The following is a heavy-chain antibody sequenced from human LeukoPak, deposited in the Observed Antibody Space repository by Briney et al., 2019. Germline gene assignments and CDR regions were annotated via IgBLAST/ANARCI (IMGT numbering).Heavy chain of an antibody. CDR1: GYSISSGYY. D-gene: IGHD3-3*01. V-gene: IGHV4-38-2*01. CDR3: ARGSGYDFWSGYYKFDP. J-gene: IGHJ5*02. CDR2: IYHSGST. Sequence: SETLSLTCAVSGYSISSGYYWGWIRQPPGKGLEWIGSIYHSGSTYYNPSLKSRVTISVDTSKNQFSLKLSSVTAADTAVYYCARGSGYDFWSGYYKFDPWGQGTLVTVSS.